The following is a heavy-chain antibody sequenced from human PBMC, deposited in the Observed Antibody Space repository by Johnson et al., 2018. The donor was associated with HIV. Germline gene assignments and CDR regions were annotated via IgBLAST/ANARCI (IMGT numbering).Heavy chain of an antibody. D-gene: IGHD2-8*02. CDR3: ARDVLGDGTYPPDAFDI. J-gene: IGHJ3*02. CDR1: GFTFSSYW. CDR2: IKQDGSEK. Sequence: VQLVESGGGLVQPGGSLRLSCAASGFTFSSYWMSWVRQAPGKGLEWVANIKQDGSEKYYVDSVKGRFTISRDTAKNSLYLQVHSLRVEDTAVYYCARDVLGDGTYPPDAFDIWGQGTMVTVSS. V-gene: IGHV3-7*03.